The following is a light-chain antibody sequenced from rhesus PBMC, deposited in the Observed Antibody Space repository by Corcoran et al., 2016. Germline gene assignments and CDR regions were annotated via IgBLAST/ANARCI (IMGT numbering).Light chain of an antibody. CDR1: QGISSY. Sequence: DIQMTQSPSSLSASVGDRATITCRASQGISSYLAWYQQKQRKAPKPLFYYASNLESGVPSRFGGSGSGTEFTLTSSSLQPEDFAPYYCQQYNSAPFTFGPGTKLDIK. J-gene: IGKJ3*01. CDR2: YAS. V-gene: IGKV1-37*01. CDR3: QQYNSAPFT.